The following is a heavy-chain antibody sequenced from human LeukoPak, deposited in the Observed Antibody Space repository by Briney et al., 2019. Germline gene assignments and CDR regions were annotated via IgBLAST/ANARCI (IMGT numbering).Heavy chain of an antibody. CDR1: GFTFSSSE. CDR2: ISSSGGTI. V-gene: IGHV3-48*03. J-gene: IGHJ4*02. Sequence: GGSLRLSCAASGFTFSSSEMNWVRQAQGKGLEWVSYISSSGGTISYADSVKGRFTISRDNAKNSLYLQMNSLRAEDTAIYYCARSGQHLFDFWGQGTLVTVSS. D-gene: IGHD6-13*01. CDR3: ARSGQHLFDF.